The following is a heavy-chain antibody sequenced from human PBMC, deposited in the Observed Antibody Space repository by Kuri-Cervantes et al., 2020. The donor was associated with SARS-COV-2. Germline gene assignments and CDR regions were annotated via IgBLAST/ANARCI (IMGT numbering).Heavy chain of an antibody. CDR3: ARGRSPGY. J-gene: IGHJ4*02. Sequence: ESLKISCAVYGGSFSGYHWSWIRQPPGKGLEWIGEINHSGSTNYNPSLKSRVTISVDTSKNQFSLKPSSVTAADTAVYYCARGRSPGYWGQGTLVTVSS. V-gene: IGHV4-34*01. CDR1: GGSFSGYH. CDR2: INHSGST.